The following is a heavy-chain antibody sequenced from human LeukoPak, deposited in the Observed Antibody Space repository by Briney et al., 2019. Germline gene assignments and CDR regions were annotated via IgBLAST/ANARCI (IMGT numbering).Heavy chain of an antibody. Sequence: GGSLRLSCAASGFIFSSYGMHWVRQAPGKGLEWVAFIRYDGSNKYYADSVKGRFTISRDNSKNTLYLQMNSLRAEDTAVYYCARAVAGIYYYYYYMDVWGKGTTVTVSS. J-gene: IGHJ6*03. D-gene: IGHD6-19*01. CDR1: GFIFSSYG. CDR3: ARAVAGIYYYYYYMDV. CDR2: IRYDGSNK. V-gene: IGHV3-30*02.